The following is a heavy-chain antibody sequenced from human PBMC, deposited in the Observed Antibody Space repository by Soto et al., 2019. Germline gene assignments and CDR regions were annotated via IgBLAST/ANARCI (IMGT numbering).Heavy chain of an antibody. CDR2: IIPIFGTA. Sequence: SVKVSCKASGGTFSSYAISWVRQAPGQGLEWMGGIIPIFGTANYAQKFQGRVTITADKSTSTAYMELSSLRSEDTAVYYCARGGIAVAGFYYFDYWGQGTLVTVSS. V-gene: IGHV1-69*06. D-gene: IGHD6-19*01. J-gene: IGHJ4*02. CDR1: GGTFSSYA. CDR3: ARGGIAVAGFYYFDY.